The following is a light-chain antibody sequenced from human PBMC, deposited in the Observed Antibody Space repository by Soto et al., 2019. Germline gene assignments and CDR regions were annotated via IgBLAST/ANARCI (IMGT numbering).Light chain of an antibody. CDR2: YAS. CDR1: ESVHSN. V-gene: IGKV3-15*01. J-gene: IGKJ3*01. CDR3: QHYSNSPPT. Sequence: EMVMTQSPATLSVSPGERVTLSCRASESVHSNLAWYQQKPGQGPSLLIYYASTRATGVPDRFTGSGSGTEFTLTISSLQSEDFGVYHCQHYSNSPPTFGPGTKVEIK.